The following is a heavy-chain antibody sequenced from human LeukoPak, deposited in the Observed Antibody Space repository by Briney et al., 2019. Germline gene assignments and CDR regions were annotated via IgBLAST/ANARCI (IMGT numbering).Heavy chain of an antibody. D-gene: IGHD1-1*01. CDR2: ISSSSSTI. CDR3: ARVPLRTGLRAFDI. J-gene: IGHJ3*02. Sequence: TGGSLRLSCAASGFTFSSYSMNWVRQAPGKGLEWVSYISSSSSTIYYADSVKGRFTISRDNAKNSLYLQMNSLRAEDTAVYYCARVPLRTGLRAFDIWGQGTMVTVSS. V-gene: IGHV3-48*04. CDR1: GFTFSSYS.